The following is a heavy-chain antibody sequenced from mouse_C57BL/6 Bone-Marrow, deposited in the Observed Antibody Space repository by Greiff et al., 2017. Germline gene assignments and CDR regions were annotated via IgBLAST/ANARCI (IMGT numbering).Heavy chain of an antibody. CDR1: GYAFSSPW. CDR2: IYPGDGDT. CDR3: ARRAGY. D-gene: IGHD3-3*01. J-gene: IGHJ2*01. V-gene: IGHV1-82*01. Sequence: VQLQQSGPELVKPGASVKISCKASGYAFSSPWMNWVKQRPGKGLEWIGRIYPGDGDTNYNGKFKGKATLTADKSSSTAYMQLSSLTSEDSAVYFCARRAGYWGQGTTLTVSS.